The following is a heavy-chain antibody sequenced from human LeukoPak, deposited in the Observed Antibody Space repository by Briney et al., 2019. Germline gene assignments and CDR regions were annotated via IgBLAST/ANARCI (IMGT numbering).Heavy chain of an antibody. Sequence: AGGSLRLSCAASGFTFSSYSMNWVRQAPGKGLEWVSSISSSSSYIYYADSVKGRFTISRDNAKNSLYLQMNSLRAEDTAVYYCARGRYYYDSSGYPTPDYWGQGTLVTVS. V-gene: IGHV3-21*01. CDR1: GFTFSSYS. D-gene: IGHD3-22*01. CDR3: ARGRYYYDSSGYPTPDY. J-gene: IGHJ4*02. CDR2: ISSSSSYI.